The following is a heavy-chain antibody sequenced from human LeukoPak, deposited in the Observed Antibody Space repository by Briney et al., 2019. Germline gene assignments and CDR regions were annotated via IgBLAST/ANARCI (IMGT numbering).Heavy chain of an antibody. D-gene: IGHD2-21*01. CDR1: GQTFTSHY. CDR3: ARILCLSCGGLGY. CDR2: INPSGGST. J-gene: IGHJ4*02. Sequence: ASVKVSCKASGQTFTSHYIHWVRQAPGQGLEWMGIINPSGGSTSYAQKFQGRVTMTRDTSTSTVYMELSSLRSEDTAVYYCARILCLSCGGLGYWGQGTLVTVSS. V-gene: IGHV1-46*01.